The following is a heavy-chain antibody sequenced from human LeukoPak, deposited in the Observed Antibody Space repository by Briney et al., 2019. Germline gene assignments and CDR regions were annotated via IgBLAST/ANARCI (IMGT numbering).Heavy chain of an antibody. J-gene: IGHJ4*02. CDR1: GGSISSSSYY. Sequence: ETLSLTCTVSGGSISSSSYYWGWIRQAPGKGLEWVSYISGSGGTTYYADSVKGRFTISRDNSKNTLYLQMNSLRAEDTAVYYCAKDLYDIWDYWGQGTLVTVSS. V-gene: IGHV3-23*01. D-gene: IGHD3-9*01. CDR3: AKDLYDIWDY. CDR2: ISGSGGTT.